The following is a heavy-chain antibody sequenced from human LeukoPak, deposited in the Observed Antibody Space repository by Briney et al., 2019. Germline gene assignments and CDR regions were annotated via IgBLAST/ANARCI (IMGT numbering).Heavy chain of an antibody. D-gene: IGHD6-6*01. V-gene: IGHV3-23*01. CDR1: GFTFNSYA. J-gene: IGHJ6*03. CDR3: ARVSYSSSSWDNYYYYYYMDV. CDR2: ISGSGGDT. Sequence: PGGSLRLSCAASGFTFNSYAMIWVRQAPGKGLEWVSGISGSGGDTHYAESVKGRFTISRDNSKNTLYLQMNSLRAEDTAVYYCARVSYSSSSWDNYYYYYYMDVWGKGTTVTVSS.